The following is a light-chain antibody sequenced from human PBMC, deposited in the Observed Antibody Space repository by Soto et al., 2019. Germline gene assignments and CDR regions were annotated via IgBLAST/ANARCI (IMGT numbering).Light chain of an antibody. V-gene: IGLV2-14*01. Sequence: QSVLTQPASVSGSPGQSITISCTGTSSDVCGYNYVSWYQQHPGKAPKLMIYDLSNRPSGVSNRFSGSKSGNTASLTISALQAEDEADYYCSSYTSSSTLEGVFGGGTELTVL. CDR3: SSYTSSSTLEGV. CDR1: SSDVCGYNY. J-gene: IGLJ2*01. CDR2: DLS.